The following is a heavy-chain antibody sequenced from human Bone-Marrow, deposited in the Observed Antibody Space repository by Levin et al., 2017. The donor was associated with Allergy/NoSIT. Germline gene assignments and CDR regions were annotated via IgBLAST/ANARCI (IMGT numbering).Heavy chain of an antibody. CDR1: GGSVNDGGYS. Sequence: ASETLSLTCTVSGGSVNDGGYSWNWIRQSPQTGLEWMGYRHHDGTTEYNPSLKSRVTISIDRSNNRFSLKLTSVTAADTAVYYCARGRLTLVSKIVTTPYYYMDVWGKGTTVTVSS. CDR2: RHHDGTT. J-gene: IGHJ6*03. CDR3: ARGRLTLVSKIVTTPYYYMDV. D-gene: IGHD1-1*01. V-gene: IGHV4-30-2*06.